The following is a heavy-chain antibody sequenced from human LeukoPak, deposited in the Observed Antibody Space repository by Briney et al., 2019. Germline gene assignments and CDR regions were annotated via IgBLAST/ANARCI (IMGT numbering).Heavy chain of an antibody. CDR1: GFMFTTYA. CDR2: IGGDGSRT. D-gene: IGHD6-19*01. V-gene: IGHV3-23*01. Sequence: GGSLRLSCAASGFMFTTYAMSWVRQAPGKGLEWVSAIGGDGSRTYYADSVKGRFTISRDNSKYTVFLQMNSLRAEDTAVYYCAKGSRHGAVASHLDYWGQGTLVTVSS. CDR3: AKGSRHGAVASHLDY. J-gene: IGHJ4*02.